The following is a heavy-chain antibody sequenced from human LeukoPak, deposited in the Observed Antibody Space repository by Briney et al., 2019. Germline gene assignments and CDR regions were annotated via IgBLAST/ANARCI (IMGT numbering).Heavy chain of an antibody. V-gene: IGHV1-8*01. CDR2: MNPNSGNT. J-gene: IGHJ4*02. D-gene: IGHD2-2*01. Sequence: ASVKVSCKASGYTFTNYDINWVRQASGQGLDWMGWMNPNSGNTGYAQKFQGRVTMTRNTAISTAYMEVSSPSSEDTAVYYCARGPGCVSTSCPYHFDYWGQGTLVTVSS. CDR1: GYTFTNYD. CDR3: ARGPGCVSTSCPYHFDY.